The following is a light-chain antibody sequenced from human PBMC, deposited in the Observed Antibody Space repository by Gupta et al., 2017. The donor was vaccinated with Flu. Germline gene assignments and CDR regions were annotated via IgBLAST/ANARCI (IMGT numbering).Light chain of an antibody. CDR1: QSISSW. J-gene: IGKJ1*01. V-gene: IGKV1-5*03. CDR3: QQYNSYSWT. CDR2: KAS. Sequence: DIQMTQSPSPPSASVGDRVTITCRASQSISSWLAWYQQKPGKAPKLLIYKASSLESGVPSRFSGSGSGTEFTLTISSLQPDDFATYYCQQYNSYSWTFGQGTKVEIK.